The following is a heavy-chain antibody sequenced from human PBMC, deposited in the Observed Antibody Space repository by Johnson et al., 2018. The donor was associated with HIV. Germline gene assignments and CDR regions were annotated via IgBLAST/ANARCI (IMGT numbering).Heavy chain of an antibody. J-gene: IGHJ3*02. Sequence: VQLVESGGGVVQPGRSLRLSCAASGFTFSSYAMHWVRQAPGKGLEWVSGISWNSGSIGYADSVKGRFTISSDNAKNSLYLQMNSLRAEDTALYYCAKATTWGEPPGIWGQGTMVTVSS. V-gene: IGHV3-9*01. CDR3: AKATTWGEPPGI. CDR2: ISWNSGSI. D-gene: IGHD3-16*01. CDR1: GFTFSSYA.